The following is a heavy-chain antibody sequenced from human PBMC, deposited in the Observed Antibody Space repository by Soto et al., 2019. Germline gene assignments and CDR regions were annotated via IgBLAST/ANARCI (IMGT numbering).Heavy chain of an antibody. D-gene: IGHD5-12*01. CDR1: GYTFTSYG. CDR2: ISAYNGNT. V-gene: IGHV1-18*01. Sequence: VASVKVSCKASGYTFTSYGISWVRQAPGQGLEWMGWISAYNGNTNYAQKLQGRVTMTTDTSTSTAYMELRSLRSDDTAVYYCARVSNHYYSGYELVWGQGTLVTVSS. J-gene: IGHJ4*02. CDR3: ARVSNHYYSGYELV.